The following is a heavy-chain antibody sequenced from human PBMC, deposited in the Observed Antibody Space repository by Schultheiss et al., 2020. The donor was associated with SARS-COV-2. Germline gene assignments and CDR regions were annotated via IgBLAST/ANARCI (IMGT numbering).Heavy chain of an antibody. CDR1: GFTFSDYY. J-gene: IGHJ6*02. V-gene: IGHV3-11*06. Sequence: GGSLRLSCAASGFTFSDYYMSWIRQAPGKGLEWVSYISSSSSYTNYADSVKGRFTISRDNAKNSLYLQMNSLRAEDTAVYYCARSGEVRYYGMDVWCQGTTVTVSS. CDR2: ISSSSSYT. D-gene: IGHD1-1*01. CDR3: ARSGEVRYYGMDV.